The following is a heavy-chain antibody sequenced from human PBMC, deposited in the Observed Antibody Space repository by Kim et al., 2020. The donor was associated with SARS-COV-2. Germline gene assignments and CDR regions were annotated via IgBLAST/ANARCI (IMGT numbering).Heavy chain of an antibody. V-gene: IGHV3-23*01. D-gene: IGHD3-9*01. CDR2: IKTTGDSP. J-gene: IGHJ4*02. Sequence: GGSLRLSCAASGFNFSIFGMTWVRQGPGKGLDWISNIKTTGDSPHYADSVKGRFTVSRDNSKNTLYLQMDSLRVEDTAVYFCAKGDWADDWGLGTLVTVSS. CDR1: GFNFSIFG. CDR3: AKGDWADD.